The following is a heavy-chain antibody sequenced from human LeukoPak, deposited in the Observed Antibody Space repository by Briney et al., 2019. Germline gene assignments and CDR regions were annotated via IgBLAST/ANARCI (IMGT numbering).Heavy chain of an antibody. CDR3: AREGDFWSGYYYFDY. CDR1: GGSISSGSYY. J-gene: IGHJ4*02. CDR2: IYTSGST. Sequence: SETLSLTCTVSGGSISSGSYYWSWIRQPAGKGLEWIGRIYTSGSTNYNPSLKSRVTISVDTSKNQFSLKLSSVTAADTAVYYCAREGDFWSGYYYFDYWGQGTLVTVSS. D-gene: IGHD3-3*01. V-gene: IGHV4-61*02.